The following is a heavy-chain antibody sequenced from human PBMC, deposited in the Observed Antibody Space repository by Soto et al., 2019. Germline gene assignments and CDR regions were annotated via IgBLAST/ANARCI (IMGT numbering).Heavy chain of an antibody. CDR1: GGSISSYY. CDR2: IYYSGST. Sequence: SEPLSLTCTVSGGSISSYYWSWIRQPPGKGLEWIGYIYYSGSTNYNPSLKSRVTISVDTSKNQFSLKLSSVTAADAAVYYCARDLGDYDFWSGYYYYYGMDVWGQGTTVTVSS. D-gene: IGHD3-3*01. J-gene: IGHJ6*02. V-gene: IGHV4-59*01. CDR3: ARDLGDYDFWSGYYYYYGMDV.